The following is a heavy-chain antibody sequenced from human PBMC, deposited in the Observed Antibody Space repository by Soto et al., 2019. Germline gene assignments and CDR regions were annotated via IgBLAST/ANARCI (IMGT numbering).Heavy chain of an antibody. Sequence: QLQLQESGPGLVKPSETLSLTCTVSGGPITSGSYYWGWIRQPPGKGLEWIGSIYYSGRTCYKPSLRSRVTISIDTSRNQFSLKVNSVTAADTAVYYCARQASEGYSSSPFRFWGQGTLVTVS. J-gene: IGHJ1*01. CDR2: IYYSGRT. V-gene: IGHV4-39*01. CDR3: ARQASEGYSSSPFRF. D-gene: IGHD6-6*01. CDR1: GGPITSGSYY.